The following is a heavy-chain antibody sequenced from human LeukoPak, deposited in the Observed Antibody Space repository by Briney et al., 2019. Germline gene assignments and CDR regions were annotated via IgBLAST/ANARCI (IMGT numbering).Heavy chain of an antibody. Sequence: GESLRLSCAASGFTVRSNYMSWVRQAPGKGLEWVSVIYSGGSTYYADSVKGRFTISRDNSKNTLYLQMNSLRAEDTAVYYCARVGSGYIGYWGQGTLVTVSS. CDR3: ARVGSGYIGY. CDR1: GFTVRSNY. CDR2: IYSGGST. V-gene: IGHV3-53*01. D-gene: IGHD3-3*01. J-gene: IGHJ4*02.